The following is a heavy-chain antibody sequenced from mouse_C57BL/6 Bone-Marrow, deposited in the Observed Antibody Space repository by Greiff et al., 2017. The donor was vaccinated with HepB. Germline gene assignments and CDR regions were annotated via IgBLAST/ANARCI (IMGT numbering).Heavy chain of an antibody. J-gene: IGHJ2*01. V-gene: IGHV1-55*01. CDR2: IYPGSGST. D-gene: IGHD1-2*01. CDR3: ARNFLHYYASYYFDY. Sequence: QVQLQQPGAELVKPGASVKMSCKASGYTFTSYWITWVKQRPGQGLEWIGDIYPGSGSTNYNEKFKSKATLTVDTSSSTAYMQLSSLTSEDSAVYYCARNFLHYYASYYFDYWGQGTTLTVSS. CDR1: GYTFTSYW.